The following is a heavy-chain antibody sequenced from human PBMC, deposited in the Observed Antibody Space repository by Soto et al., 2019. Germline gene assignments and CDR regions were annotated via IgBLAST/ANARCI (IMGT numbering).Heavy chain of an antibody. J-gene: IGHJ4*02. CDR1: GYTFTSYG. Sequence: GASVKVSCKASGYTFTSYGTSWVRQAPGQGLEWMGWISAYNGNTNYAQKLQGRVTMTTDTSTSTAYMELRSLRSDDTAVYYCARDPPDYYDSSPYPDYWGQGTLVTVSS. V-gene: IGHV1-18*01. D-gene: IGHD3-22*01. CDR3: ARDPPDYYDSSPYPDY. CDR2: ISAYNGNT.